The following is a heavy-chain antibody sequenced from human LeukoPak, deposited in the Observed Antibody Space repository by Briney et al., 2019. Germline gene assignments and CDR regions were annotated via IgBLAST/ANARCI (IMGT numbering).Heavy chain of an antibody. CDR2: IYKIGNT. J-gene: IGHJ3*02. Sequence: GSLRLSCAASGFTVSNNYMTWVRQAPGKGLEWVSVIYKIGNTFYADFVKGRFTISRDNFRNTLYLQMNSLRAEDTALYYCARGLVVGGSGVWAFDIWGQGTMVTVSS. D-gene: IGHD1-26*01. CDR1: GFTVSNNY. V-gene: IGHV3-66*01. CDR3: ARGLVVGGSGVWAFDI.